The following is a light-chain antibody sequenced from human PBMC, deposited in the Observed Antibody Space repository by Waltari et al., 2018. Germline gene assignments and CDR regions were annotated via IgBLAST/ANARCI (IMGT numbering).Light chain of an antibody. CDR2: EEN. J-gene: IGLJ2*01. CDR3: QSYDDYAHVI. CDR1: SGSIASSY. Sequence: NFMLTQPHSVSESPGKTVIISCTRSSGSIASSYVQWYQQRPGSTPATVIHEENQRPSGVPRRFSGSIDTSSNSASLTISGLETEDEADYYCQSYDDYAHVIFGGGTKVTVL. V-gene: IGLV6-57*04.